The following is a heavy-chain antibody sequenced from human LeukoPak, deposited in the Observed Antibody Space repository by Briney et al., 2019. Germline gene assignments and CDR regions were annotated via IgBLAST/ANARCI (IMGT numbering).Heavy chain of an antibody. CDR2: IDPSDSYT. Sequence: GEPLRISCKGSGYSFTSYWFSWVRKMPGKGLEWMGRIDPSDSYTNYSPSFQGHVTISADKSISTAYLQWSSLKASDTAMYYCARSSNDYYGSGSYYKFDYWGQGTLVTVSS. CDR1: GYSFTSYW. CDR3: ARSSNDYYGSGSYYKFDY. J-gene: IGHJ4*02. V-gene: IGHV5-10-1*01. D-gene: IGHD3-10*01.